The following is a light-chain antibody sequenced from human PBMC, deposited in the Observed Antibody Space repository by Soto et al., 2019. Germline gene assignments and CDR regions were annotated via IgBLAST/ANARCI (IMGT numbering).Light chain of an antibody. CDR1: QSVLYSSNNKNY. CDR2: WAS. Sequence: DIVMTQSPESLAVSLGERATINCKSSQSVLYSSNNKNYLNWYQQKPGQPPKLLIYWASIRESGVPDRFSGSGSGTDFTLTISSVQAEDVAVYYCHQYYDSPLTFCQGTRPEIK. CDR3: HQYYDSPLT. V-gene: IGKV4-1*01. J-gene: IGKJ5*01.